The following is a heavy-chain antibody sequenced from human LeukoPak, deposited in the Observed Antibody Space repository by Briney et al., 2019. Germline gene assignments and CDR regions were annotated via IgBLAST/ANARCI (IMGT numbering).Heavy chain of an antibody. Sequence: GGSLRLSCAASGFTFSSYEMNWVRQAPGKGLEWVSYISSSGSTIYYADPVKGRVTISRDNTKNSLYLQMNSLRAEDTAVYFCARELLWFGESPHWGKGTLVTVSP. CDR2: ISSSGSTI. CDR1: GFTFSSYE. J-gene: IGHJ4*02. D-gene: IGHD3-10*01. V-gene: IGHV3-48*03. CDR3: ARELLWFGESPH.